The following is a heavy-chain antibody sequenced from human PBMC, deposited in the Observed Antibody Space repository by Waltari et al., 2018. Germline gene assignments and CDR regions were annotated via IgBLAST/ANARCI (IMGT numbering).Heavy chain of an antibody. V-gene: IGHV3-7*01. CDR2: IKYDGGEK. J-gene: IGHJ3*02. CDR1: GFILSRYW. Sequence: EVQLVESGGGLVQPGGSLRLSCAASGFILSRYWMSWVRQAPGKGVEWVANIKYDGGEKHYVDSVKGRFTISRDNLKDSLYLQMNSLRVEDTAVYYCVRDLVNFWLSFDALDMWGQGTMVTVSS. CDR3: VRDLVNFWLSFDALDM. D-gene: IGHD3-3*01.